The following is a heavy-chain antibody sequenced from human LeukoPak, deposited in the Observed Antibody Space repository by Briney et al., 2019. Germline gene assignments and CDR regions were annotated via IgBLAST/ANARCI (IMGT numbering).Heavy chain of an antibody. CDR2: IKSNTNGGTS. J-gene: IGHJ4*01. CDR3: TTHSVTVTGTYF. V-gene: IGHV3-15*07. D-gene: IGHD6-19*01. CDR1: GFTFTNAW. Sequence: GGSLRLSCVASGFTFTNAWMTWVRQSPGMGLEWVGRIKSNTNGGTSEYAAPVKGRFTISRDDSRNTLYLQMNSLKPEDTAMYYCTTHSVTVTGTYFWGQGALVTVSS.